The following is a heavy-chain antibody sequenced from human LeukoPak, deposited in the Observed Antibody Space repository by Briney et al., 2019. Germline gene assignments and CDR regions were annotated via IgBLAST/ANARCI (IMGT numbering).Heavy chain of an antibody. CDR1: GFTFSSYG. V-gene: IGHV3-30*02. CDR3: AKDTTPPEGGFDP. J-gene: IGHJ5*01. Sequence: GGSLRLSCAASGFTFSSYGMHWVRQAPGKGLEWVAFIRYDGSNKYYADSVKGRFTISRDNSKNTLYLQMNSLRAEDTAVYYCAKDTTPPEGGFDPLGQGTLVTVSS. D-gene: IGHD1-14*01. CDR2: IRYDGSNK.